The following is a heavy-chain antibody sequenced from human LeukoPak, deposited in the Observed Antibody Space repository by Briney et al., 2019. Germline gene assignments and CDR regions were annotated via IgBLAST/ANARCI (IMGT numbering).Heavy chain of an antibody. D-gene: IGHD6-19*01. V-gene: IGHV3-7*01. Sequence: GGSLRLSCAASGFTFSRYWMSWVRQAPGKGLEWVANIKQDGSEKYYVDAVKGRFTISRDNAKNSLFLKMNSLTAEDTAVYYCARLSTGVPGTDYWGQGTLVTVSS. CDR1: GFTFSRYW. CDR3: ARLSTGVPGTDY. J-gene: IGHJ4*02. CDR2: IKQDGSEK.